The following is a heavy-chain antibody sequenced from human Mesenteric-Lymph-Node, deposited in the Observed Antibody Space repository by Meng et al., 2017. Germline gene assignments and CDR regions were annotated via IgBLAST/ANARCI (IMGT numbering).Heavy chain of an antibody. J-gene: IGHJ4*02. D-gene: IGHD4-17*01. V-gene: IGHV4-31*03. CDR3: ARHVYGDSYGF. Sequence: QVHLQESGPGLVKPSQTLSLTCTVSGGSISSGGFYWSWIRQHPGKGLEWIGYIYYSGTAYYNPSLTSRVTISVDTSKNQFSLNLSSLTAADTAVYYCARHVYGDSYGFWGQGTLVTVSS. CDR1: GGSISSGGFY. CDR2: IYYSGTA.